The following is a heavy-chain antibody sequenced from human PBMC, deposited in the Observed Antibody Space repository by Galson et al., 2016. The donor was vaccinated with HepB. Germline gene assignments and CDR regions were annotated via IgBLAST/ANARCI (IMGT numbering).Heavy chain of an antibody. Sequence: SLRLSCAASGFSFSNSGMSWVRQAPGRGLEWVSGITRSGDATHYADFVKGRFTISRDNSKNTLYLYMNNLTAGDTAVYYCARGAPLVLNYFDPWGQGTLVTVSS. V-gene: IGHV3-23*01. J-gene: IGHJ5*02. D-gene: IGHD4-11*01. CDR2: ITRSGDAT. CDR3: ARGAPLVLNYFDP. CDR1: GFSFSNSG.